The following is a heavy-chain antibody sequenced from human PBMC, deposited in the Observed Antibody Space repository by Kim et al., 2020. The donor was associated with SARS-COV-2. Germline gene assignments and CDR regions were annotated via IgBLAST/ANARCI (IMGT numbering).Heavy chain of an antibody. Sequence: GGSLRLSCAASGFTFNVFGMHWVRHVPGKGLEWVSITSYEGSTNYYADSVKGRFTISRDNSKNTLYLQMNSLRAEDTAVYYCARAGTSWSIDHWGQGALGTVSS. D-gene: IGHD6-13*01. CDR3: ARAGTSWSIDH. J-gene: IGHJ4*02. V-gene: IGHV3-33*05. CDR1: GFTFNVFG. CDR2: TSYEGSTN.